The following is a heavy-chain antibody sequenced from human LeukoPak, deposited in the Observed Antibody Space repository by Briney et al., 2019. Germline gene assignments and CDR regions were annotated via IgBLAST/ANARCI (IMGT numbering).Heavy chain of an antibody. Sequence: GGSLRLSCAASGFTVSSNYMSWVRQAPGKGLEWVSVIYSGGSTYYADSVKGRFTISRDNSKNTLYLQMNSLRAEDTAVYYYARDQGGWSFDYWGQGTLVTVSS. CDR1: GFTVSSNY. CDR3: ARDQGGWSFDY. V-gene: IGHV3-53*01. CDR2: IYSGGST. D-gene: IGHD6-19*01. J-gene: IGHJ4*02.